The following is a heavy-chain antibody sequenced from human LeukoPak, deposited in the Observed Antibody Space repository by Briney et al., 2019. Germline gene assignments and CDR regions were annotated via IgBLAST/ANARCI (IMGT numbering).Heavy chain of an antibody. CDR1: GATVNSNY. CDR2: IYAGGST. CDR3: ARDFSGQ. V-gene: IGHV3-53*01. Sequence: GGSPRLSCVVSGATVNSNYMSWVRQAPGKGLEWVSVIYAGGSTYYADSVKGRFTISRDISKNTLYLQMNSLRAEDTAVYYCARDFSGQWSQGTLVTVSS. D-gene: IGHD2/OR15-2a*01. J-gene: IGHJ4*02.